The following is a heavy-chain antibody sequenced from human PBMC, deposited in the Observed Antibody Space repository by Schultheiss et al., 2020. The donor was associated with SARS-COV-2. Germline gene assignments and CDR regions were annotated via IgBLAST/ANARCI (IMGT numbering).Heavy chain of an antibody. D-gene: IGHD5-12*01. CDR3: TTEDVDIVAYGAFDI. V-gene: IGHV3-15*07. CDR1: GFTFSSYS. Sequence: GGSLRLSCAASGFTFSSYSMNWVRQAPGKGLEWVGRIKSKTDGGTTDYAAPVKGRFTISRDDSKNTLYLQMNSLKTEDTAVYYCTTEDVDIVAYGAFDIWGQGTMVTVSS. J-gene: IGHJ3*02. CDR2: IKSKTDGGTT.